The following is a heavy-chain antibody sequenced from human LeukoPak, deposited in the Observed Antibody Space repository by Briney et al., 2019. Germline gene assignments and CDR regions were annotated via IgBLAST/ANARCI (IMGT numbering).Heavy chain of an antibody. CDR2: ISSSSSTI. Sequence: GGSLRLSCAASGFTFSSYEMNWVRQAPGKGLEWVSYISSSSSTIYYADSVKGRFTISRDNAKNSLYLQMNSLRAEDTAVYYCARDRAVAYDYWGQGTLVTVSS. CDR1: GFTFSSYE. D-gene: IGHD6-19*01. V-gene: IGHV3-48*03. CDR3: ARDRAVAYDY. J-gene: IGHJ4*02.